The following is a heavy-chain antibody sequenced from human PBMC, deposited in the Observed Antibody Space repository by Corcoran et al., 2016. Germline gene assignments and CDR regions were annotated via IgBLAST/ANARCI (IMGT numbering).Heavy chain of an antibody. V-gene: IGHV4-34*01. D-gene: IGHD3-10*01. CDR3: ARVGSGCSNDY. J-gene: IGHJ4*02. CDR2: INHSGST. Sequence: QVQLQQWGAGLLKPSETLSLTCAVYGGSFSGYYWSWIRQPPGKGLEWIGEINHSGSTNYNPSLKSRVTISVDTSKNQFSLKLSSVTAADTAVYYCARVGSGCSNDYWGQGTLVTVSS. CDR1: GGSFSGYY.